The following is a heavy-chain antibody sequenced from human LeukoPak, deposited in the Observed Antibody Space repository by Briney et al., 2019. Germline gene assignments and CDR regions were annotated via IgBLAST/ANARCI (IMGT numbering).Heavy chain of an antibody. J-gene: IGHJ4*02. D-gene: IGHD6-13*01. CDR1: GFIFSSSG. CDR3: AKDRSSSWSFDY. CDR2: ISYDGSNI. V-gene: IGHV3-30*18. Sequence: GRSLRLSCAASGFIFSSSGMHWVRQAPGKGLEWVAVISYDGSNIYYGDSVRGRFTISRDNSENMLYLQMNSLRAEDTAVYYCAKDRSSSWSFDYWGQGTLVTVSS.